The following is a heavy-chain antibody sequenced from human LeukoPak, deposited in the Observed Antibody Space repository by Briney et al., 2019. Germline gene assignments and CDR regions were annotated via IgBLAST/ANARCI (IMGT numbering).Heavy chain of an antibody. Sequence: GGSLRLSCAASGFTFSSYAMSWVRRAPGKGLEWVSAISGSGGSTYYADSVKGRFTISRDNAKNSLYLQMNSLRAEDTAVYYCARDEYYYGMDVWGQGTTVTVSS. J-gene: IGHJ6*02. CDR3: ARDEYYYGMDV. CDR1: GFTFSSYA. CDR2: ISGSGGST. V-gene: IGHV3-23*01.